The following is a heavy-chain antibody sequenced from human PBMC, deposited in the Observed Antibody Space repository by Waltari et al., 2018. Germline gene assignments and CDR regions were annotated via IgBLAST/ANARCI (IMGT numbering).Heavy chain of an antibody. CDR2: ISYDGANK. J-gene: IGHJ3*02. Sequence: QEQVVESGGGVVQPGGSLRLSCAASGFSFSNYGMHWVRQTPGKWLEWVATISYDGANKYHADSVKGRFTISRDNSKNTLYLQMNSLRAEETAVYYCAKDWRWEQLVYGFNIWGQGTMVTVSS. V-gene: IGHV3-30*18. CDR1: GFSFSNYG. CDR3: AKDWRWEQLVYGFNI. D-gene: IGHD3-3*01.